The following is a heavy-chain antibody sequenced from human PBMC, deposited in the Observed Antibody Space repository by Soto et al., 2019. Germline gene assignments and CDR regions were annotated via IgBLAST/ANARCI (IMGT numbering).Heavy chain of an antibody. CDR2: ISGGGAST. V-gene: IGHV3-23*01. CDR1: GFTFSSYA. Sequence: AGGSLRLSCAASGFTFSSYAMSWVRQAPGKGLEWVSGISGGGASTYYADSVKGRFTISRDNSKNTLYLQMNSLRAEDTAVYYCARNIFLPYTYGFRYYYYSAMDVWGQGTTVTVSS. D-gene: IGHD5-18*01. J-gene: IGHJ6*02. CDR3: ARNIFLPYTYGFRYYYYSAMDV.